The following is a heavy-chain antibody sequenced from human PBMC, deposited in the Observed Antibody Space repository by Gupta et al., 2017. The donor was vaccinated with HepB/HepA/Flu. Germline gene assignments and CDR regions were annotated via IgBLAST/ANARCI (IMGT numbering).Heavy chain of an antibody. J-gene: IGHJ4*02. CDR1: GFSLTTVGVG. CDR2: LYWNGDE. D-gene: IGHD3-16*02. Sequence: QLTLKESGPTLVKPTRTLTMTCTFSGFSLTTVGVGGGWIRQPPGKALEWLALLYWNGDERYIPSLKNRLRITKDTSKNQVVITMTNMDPVDTAAYYCAHRLSTINTCDYWDQGTLVTVSS. V-gene: IGHV2-5*01. CDR3: AHRLSTINTCDY.